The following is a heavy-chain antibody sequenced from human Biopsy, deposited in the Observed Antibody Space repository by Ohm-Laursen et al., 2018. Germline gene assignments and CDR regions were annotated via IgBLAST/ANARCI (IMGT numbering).Heavy chain of an antibody. J-gene: IGHJ4*02. Sequence: SVKVSCTTSGYTFIDYYIHWVRQAPGQGLEWMGWINPNSGGTKYAQKFQGRVTMAGDTSINTVHMELRNLRSDDTAVYYCARRTWDNWGLGTLITVSS. CDR2: INPNSGGT. CDR1: GYTFIDYY. V-gene: IGHV1-2*02. CDR3: ARRTWDN.